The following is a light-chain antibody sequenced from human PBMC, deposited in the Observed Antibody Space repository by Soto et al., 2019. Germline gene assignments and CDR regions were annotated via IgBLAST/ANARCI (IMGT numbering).Light chain of an antibody. CDR2: DVN. J-gene: IGLJ3*02. V-gene: IGLV2-14*03. CDR1: SSDVGDYNF. Sequence: QSVLTQPASVSGSPGQSITISCTGTSSDVGDYNFVSWYQQRPGEAPQLIIYDVNSRPSGVSHRFSGSTSDSTASLSISGLQAEDEADYYCSSYKVFGGGTKLTVL. CDR3: SSYKV.